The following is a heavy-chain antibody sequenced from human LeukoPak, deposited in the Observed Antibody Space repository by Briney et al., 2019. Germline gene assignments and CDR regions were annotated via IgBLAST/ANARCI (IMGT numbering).Heavy chain of an antibody. CDR2: VYYSGTT. Sequence: PSETLSLTCNVSGGSIGRRNYYWGWIRQPPGKGLEWIGSVYYSGTTHYNSSLKSRVSISVDTSKNHFSLKLNSVTAADTAMYYCASHLRYSSGWYSWFDPWGQGTPVTVSS. CDR3: ASHLRYSSGWYSWFDP. CDR1: GGSIGRRNYY. V-gene: IGHV4-39*02. J-gene: IGHJ5*02. D-gene: IGHD6-19*01.